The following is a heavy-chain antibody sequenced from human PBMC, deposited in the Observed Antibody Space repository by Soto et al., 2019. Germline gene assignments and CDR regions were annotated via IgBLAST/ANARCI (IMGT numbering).Heavy chain of an antibody. CDR1: GFTFSTYA. V-gene: IGHV3-23*01. Sequence: EVQLLESGGGLVQPGGSLRLSCAASGFTFSTYAMNWVRQAPGKGLEWFSLISGSGSGTYYADSVKGRFTISRDNSKNTLYLQMNSLRAEDTALYYCAKDQGNTIVGASRGFDHWGQGTLVTVSS. J-gene: IGHJ4*02. D-gene: IGHD1-26*01. CDR3: AKDQGNTIVGASRGFDH. CDR2: ISGSGSGT.